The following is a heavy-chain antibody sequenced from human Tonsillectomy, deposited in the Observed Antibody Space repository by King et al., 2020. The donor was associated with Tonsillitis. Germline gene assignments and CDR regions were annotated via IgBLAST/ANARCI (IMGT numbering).Heavy chain of an antibody. CDR2: ISYDGSNK. Sequence: VQLVESGGGVVQPGRSLRLSCAASGFTFSSSDMHWVRQAPGKGLEWVAVISYDGSNKYYADSVKGRFTISRDNSKKTLYLQMNSLRAEDTAVFYCAKSSALRLGELSLLAPYYFDYWGQGTLVTVSS. V-gene: IGHV3-30*18. D-gene: IGHD3-16*02. J-gene: IGHJ4*02. CDR1: GFTFSSSD. CDR3: AKSSALRLGELSLLAPYYFDY.